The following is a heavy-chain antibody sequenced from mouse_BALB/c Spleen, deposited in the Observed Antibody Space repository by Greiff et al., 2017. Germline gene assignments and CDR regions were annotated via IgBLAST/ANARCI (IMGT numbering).Heavy chain of an antibody. V-gene: IGHV5-9-4*01. CDR3: TRVGYYYAMDY. J-gene: IGHJ4*01. Sequence: EVQRVESGGGLVKPGGSLKLSCAASGFTFSSYAMSWVRQSPEKRLEWVAEISSGGSYTYYPDTVTGRFTISRDNAKNTLYLQMSSLKSEDTAMYYCTRVGYYYAMDYWGQGTSVTVSS. CDR1: GFTFSSYA. CDR2: ISSGGSYT. D-gene: IGHD2-2*01.